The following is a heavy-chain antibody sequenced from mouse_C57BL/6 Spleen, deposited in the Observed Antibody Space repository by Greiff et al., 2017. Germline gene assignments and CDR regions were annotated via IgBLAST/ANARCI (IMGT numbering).Heavy chain of an antibody. CDR3: ARHYYDDDGDAMDY. CDR1: GFTFSDYY. Sequence: EVQLVESGGGLVQPGGSLKLSCAASGFTFSDYYMYWVRQTPEKRLEWVAYISNGGGSTYYPDTVKGRFTISRDNAKNTLYLQMSRLKSEDTAMYYCARHYYDDDGDAMDYWGQGTSVTVSS. V-gene: IGHV5-12*01. D-gene: IGHD2-4*01. CDR2: ISNGGGST. J-gene: IGHJ4*01.